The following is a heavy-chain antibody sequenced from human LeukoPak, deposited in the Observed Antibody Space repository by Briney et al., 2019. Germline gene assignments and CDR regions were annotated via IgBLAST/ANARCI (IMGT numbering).Heavy chain of an antibody. CDR1: GFTFSTYA. V-gene: IGHV3-23*01. D-gene: IGHD2-15*01. CDR2: IGGSGGVT. J-gene: IGHJ4*02. CDR3: GRDPPGSRIRMAAFDH. Sequence: PGGSLRLSCAASGFTFSTYAMTWVRQAPGKGLEWVSGIGGSGGVTYYADSVKGRFTISRDNSKNTLYLQMTSLRPEDTAVYYCGRDPPGSRIRMAAFDHSGQGTLVTVSS.